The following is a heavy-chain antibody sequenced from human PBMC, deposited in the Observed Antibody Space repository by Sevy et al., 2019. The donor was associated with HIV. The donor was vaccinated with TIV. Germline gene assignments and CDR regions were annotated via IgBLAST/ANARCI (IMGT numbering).Heavy chain of an antibody. CDR3: AKGYCSGASCPRDYYYYGMDA. D-gene: IGHD2-15*01. CDR2: MTTSGRYT. V-gene: IGHV3-23*01. CDR1: GFTVRTYA. J-gene: IGHJ6*02. Sequence: GEFLKISCAASGFTVRTYAMNWVRQAPGKGLEWVSSMTTSGRYTYSADSVEGRFTISRDNSQNTVYLQMNSLRVDDTAVYYCAKGYCSGASCPRDYYYYGMDAWGQGTTVTVSS.